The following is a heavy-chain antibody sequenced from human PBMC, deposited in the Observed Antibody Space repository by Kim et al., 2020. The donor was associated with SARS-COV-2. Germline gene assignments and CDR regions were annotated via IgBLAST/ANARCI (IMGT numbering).Heavy chain of an antibody. CDR3: ARATRVIASSGYYYEDAFDI. CDR1: GFTFSSYD. CDR2: IGTAGDT. D-gene: IGHD3-22*01. V-gene: IGHV3-13*04. Sequence: GGSLRLSCAASGFTFSSYDMHWVRQATGNGLEWVSAIGTAGDTYYPGSVKGRFTISRENAKNSLYLQMSSLRAGDTAVYYCARATRVIASSGYYYEDAFDIWGQGTMVTVSS. J-gene: IGHJ3*02.